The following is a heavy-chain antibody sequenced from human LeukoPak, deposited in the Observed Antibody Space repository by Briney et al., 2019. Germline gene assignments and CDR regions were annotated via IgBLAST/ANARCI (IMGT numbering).Heavy chain of an antibody. J-gene: IGHJ5*02. V-gene: IGHV1-18*01. Sequence: GASVKVSCKASGYSFNTYGISWVRQAPGQGLEWMGWVSADNGETNYAQKFQGRVTMTTDTSTSTAYMELRSLRSDDTAVYYWARDYQLLLLWDCFDPWGQGTLVSVSS. CDR3: ARDYQLLLLWDCFDP. CDR2: VSADNGET. D-gene: IGHD2-2*01. CDR1: GYSFNTYG.